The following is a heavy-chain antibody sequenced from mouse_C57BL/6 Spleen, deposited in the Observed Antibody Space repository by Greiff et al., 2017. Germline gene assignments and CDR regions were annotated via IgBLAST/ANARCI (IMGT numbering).Heavy chain of an antibody. V-gene: IGHV1-15*01. CDR2: IDPETGGT. J-gene: IGHJ1*03. Sequence: QVHVKQSGAELVRPGASVTLSCKASGYTFTDYEMHWVKQTPVHGLEWIGAIDPETGGTAYNQKFKGKAILTADKSSSTAYMELRSLTSEDSAVYYCTKNYDHARYFDVWGTGTTVTVSS. CDR3: TKNYDHARYFDV. CDR1: GYTFTDYE. D-gene: IGHD2-4*01.